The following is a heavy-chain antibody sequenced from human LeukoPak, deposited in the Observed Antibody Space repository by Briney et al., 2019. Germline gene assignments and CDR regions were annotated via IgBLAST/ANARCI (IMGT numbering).Heavy chain of an antibody. CDR2: INPSGGST. J-gene: IGHJ4*02. CDR1: RYTFTSYG. V-gene: IGHV1-46*01. Sequence: ASVKVSCKASRYTFTSYGFSRVRQAPGQGLEWMGVINPSGGSTSYAPKFQGRVTMTRDTSTSTVYMELSSLRSEDTAIYYCARIGSGYPFDYWGQGTLVTVSS. D-gene: IGHD3-9*01. CDR3: ARIGSGYPFDY.